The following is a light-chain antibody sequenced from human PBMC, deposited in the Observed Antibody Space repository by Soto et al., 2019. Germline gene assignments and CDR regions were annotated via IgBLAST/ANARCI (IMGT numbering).Light chain of an antibody. CDR2: AAS. Sequence: DIQMTQSPSSLSASVGDRVTITWRASQSTTSYLNWYQQKPGKAPKLLIYAASSLQSGVPSRFSGSGSGTDFTLTISSLQPEDFATYYCQQSYSTLGLTFGGGTKVEIK. J-gene: IGKJ4*01. CDR3: QQSYSTLGLT. CDR1: QSTTSY. V-gene: IGKV1-39*01.